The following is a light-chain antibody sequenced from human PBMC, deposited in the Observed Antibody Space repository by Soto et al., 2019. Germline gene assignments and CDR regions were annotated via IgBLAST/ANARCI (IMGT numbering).Light chain of an antibody. CDR1: SSNIGAGYD. V-gene: IGLV1-40*01. CDR3: SSYTSTSTLVV. CDR2: ANI. J-gene: IGLJ2*01. Sequence: QSVLTQPPSVSGAPGQRVTISCTGSSSNIGAGYDVHWYQQRPGTAPKLLISANINRPSGVPDRFSGSKSGTSASLAITGLQADDEGDYYCSSYTSTSTLVVFGGGTKLTVL.